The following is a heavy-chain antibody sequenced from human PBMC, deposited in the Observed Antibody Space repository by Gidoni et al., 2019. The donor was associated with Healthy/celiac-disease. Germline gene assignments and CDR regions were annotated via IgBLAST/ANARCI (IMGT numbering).Heavy chain of an antibody. CDR3: ATNGVVTATNFDY. CDR1: GFTFSSYE. CDR2: ISSSGSTI. J-gene: IGHJ4*02. V-gene: IGHV3-48*03. D-gene: IGHD2-21*02. Sequence: EVQLVESGGGLVQPGGSLRLSCAASGFTFSSYEMNWVRQAPGKGLEWVSYISSSGSTIYYADSVKGRFTISRDNAKNSLYLQMNSLRAEDTAVYYCATNGVVTATNFDYWGQGTLVTVSS.